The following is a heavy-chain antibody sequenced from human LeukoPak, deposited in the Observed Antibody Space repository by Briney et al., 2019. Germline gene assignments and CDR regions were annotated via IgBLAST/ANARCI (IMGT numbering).Heavy chain of an antibody. J-gene: IGHJ6*02. CDR2: ISYDGSNK. Sequence: GALRLSCAASGFTFSSYGMHWVRQAPGKGLEWVAVISYDGSNKYYADSVKGRFTISRDNSKNTLYLQMNGLRAEDTAVYYCARLDVDRYYYYGTDVWGQGTTVTVSS. D-gene: IGHD5-24*01. V-gene: IGHV3-30*03. CDR1: GFTFSSYG. CDR3: ARLDVDRYYYYGTDV.